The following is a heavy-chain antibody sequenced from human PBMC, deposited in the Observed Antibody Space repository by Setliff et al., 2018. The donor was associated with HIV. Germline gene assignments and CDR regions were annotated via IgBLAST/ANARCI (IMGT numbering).Heavy chain of an antibody. CDR2: IVPILNTG. J-gene: IGHJ3*02. CDR1: GGTFRSHE. V-gene: IGHV1-69*13. Sequence: SVKVSCKASGGTFRSHEISWVRQAPGQGLEWMGGIVPILNTGNYAPKFQGRVTITADESTSTAYMELSSLRSEDTAVYCCARVGAESLPYTWDDEADTFDIWGQGTMVTVSS. CDR3: ARVGAESLPYTWDDEADTFDI. D-gene: IGHD1-1*01.